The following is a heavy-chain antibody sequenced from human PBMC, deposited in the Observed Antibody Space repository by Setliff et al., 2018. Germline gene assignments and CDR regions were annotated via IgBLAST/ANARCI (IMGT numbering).Heavy chain of an antibody. D-gene: IGHD3-10*01. CDR1: GGTFSSYT. CDR3: ARDISLVKAAVWFGELKGWFDP. CDR2: IIPILGIA. J-gene: IGHJ5*02. V-gene: IGHV1-69*04. Sequence: GASVKVSCKASGGTFSSYTISWVRQAPGQGLEWMGRIIPILGIANYAQKFQGRVTITADKSTSTAYMELSSLRSEDTAVYYCARDISLVKAAVWFGELKGWFDPWGQGTLVTVSS.